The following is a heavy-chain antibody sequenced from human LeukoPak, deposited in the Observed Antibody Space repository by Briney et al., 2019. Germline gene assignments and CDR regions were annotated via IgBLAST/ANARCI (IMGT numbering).Heavy chain of an antibody. V-gene: IGHV5-51*01. D-gene: IGHD3-3*01. CDR2: IYPGDSDT. J-gene: IGHJ3*02. CDR1: GYSFTSYW. CDR3: ARRSREWLSYDDAFDI. Sequence: GESLKISCKGSGYSFTSYWIGWVRQMPGKGLEWMGIIYPGDSDTRYSPSFQGQVTISADKSISTAYLQWSSLKASDTVMYYCARRSREWLSYDDAFDIWGQGTMVTVSS.